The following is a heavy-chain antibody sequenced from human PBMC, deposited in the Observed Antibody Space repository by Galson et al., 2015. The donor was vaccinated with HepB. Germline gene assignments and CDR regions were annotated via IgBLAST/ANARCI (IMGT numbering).Heavy chain of an antibody. CDR3: ARDLRILGLGKGFDY. D-gene: IGHD3/OR15-3a*01. CDR2: TYYRSKWYN. Sequence: CAISGDSVPTNSVAWNRIRQSPSRGLEWLGRTYYRSKWYNDYALFMKSRISINPDTSKNQFSLQLNSVTPEDTAVYYCARDLRILGLGKGFDYWGQGILVTVSS. V-gene: IGHV6-1*01. J-gene: IGHJ4*02. CDR1: GDSVPTNSVA.